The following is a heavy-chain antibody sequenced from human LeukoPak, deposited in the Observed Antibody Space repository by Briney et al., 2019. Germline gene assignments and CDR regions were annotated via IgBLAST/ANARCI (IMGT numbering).Heavy chain of an antibody. D-gene: IGHD1-26*01. CDR2: ISYDGKKI. Sequence: GGSLRLSCAASGFPPSAHAMHWVRQAAGTGLEGVALISYDGKKIVFGDSVRGRFPISRDNSKYTLSLQMNGLRPEDTAVYYCARERGVGAYYFESRGEGKLLTVS. J-gene: IGHJ4*02. CDR3: ARERGVGAYYFES. CDR1: GFPPSAHA. V-gene: IGHV3-30*01.